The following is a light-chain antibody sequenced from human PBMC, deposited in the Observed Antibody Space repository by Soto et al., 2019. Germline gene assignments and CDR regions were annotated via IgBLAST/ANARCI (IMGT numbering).Light chain of an antibody. CDR1: QSVLYSSNNKNY. Sequence: DIVMTQSPDSLAVSLGERATINCKSSQSVLYSSNNKNYLAWYQQKPGQPPKLLFYWASTRESGVPDRFSGSGSGTDFTLTISSLQAEDVAVYYCQQYYSTPWTFGQGTKVEIE. CDR3: QQYYSTPWT. V-gene: IGKV4-1*01. J-gene: IGKJ1*01. CDR2: WAS.